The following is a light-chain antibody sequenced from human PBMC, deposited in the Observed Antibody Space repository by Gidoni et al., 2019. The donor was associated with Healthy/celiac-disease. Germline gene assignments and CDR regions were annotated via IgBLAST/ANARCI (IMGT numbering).Light chain of an antibody. J-gene: IGKJ5*01. CDR1: QDISND. Sequence: DIHMTQSPSSLSAPVGDRVTITCQASQDISNDLHLYQQKPVKAPKLLIYDSSRFSGSGSGTDFTFTISGLQPEDISTYYCHQYDNLLAITFGQWTRLEIK. CDR2: D. CDR3: HQYDNLLAIT. V-gene: IGKV1-33*01.